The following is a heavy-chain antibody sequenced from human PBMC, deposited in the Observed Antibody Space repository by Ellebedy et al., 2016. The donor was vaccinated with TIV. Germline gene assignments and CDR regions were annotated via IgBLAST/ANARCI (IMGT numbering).Heavy chain of an antibody. D-gene: IGHD1-14*01. CDR3: ARGTGSGDAFHI. Sequence: ASVKVSCXASGYTFTTYSITWVRQAPGQGLEWMAWISTSYGDTTYAQKLQDRVTLTTDTSTSTVYMDMRSLTSDDTAVYYCARGTGSGDAFHIWGQGTMVTVSS. V-gene: IGHV1-18*01. CDR2: ISTSYGDT. J-gene: IGHJ3*02. CDR1: GYTFTTYS.